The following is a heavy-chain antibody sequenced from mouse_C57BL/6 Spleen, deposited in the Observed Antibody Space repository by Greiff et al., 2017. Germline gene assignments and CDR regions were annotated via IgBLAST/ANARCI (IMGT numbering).Heavy chain of an antibody. Sequence: EVQLQQSGPELVKPGASVKISCKASGYTFTDYYMNWVKQSHGKSLEWIGDINPNNGGTSYNQKFKGKATLTVDKSSSTAYMELRSLTSEDSAVYYCARSGYYGSLYYAMDYWGQGTSVTVSS. CDR1: GYTFTDYY. CDR3: ARSGYYGSLYYAMDY. J-gene: IGHJ4*01. CDR2: INPNNGGT. D-gene: IGHD1-1*01. V-gene: IGHV1-26*01.